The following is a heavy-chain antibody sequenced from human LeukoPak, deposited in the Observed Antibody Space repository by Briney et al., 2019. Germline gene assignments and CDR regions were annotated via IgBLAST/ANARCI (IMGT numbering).Heavy chain of an antibody. CDR1: GITFSSYG. CDR3: ARCTTGKTFGSLREIKKSREIDY. D-gene: IGHD1-1*01. V-gene: IGHV3-21*01. Sequence: GGSLRLSCAASGITFSSYGMSWVRQAPGKGLEWVSSISSSSSHIYYADSVRGRFTISRDNAKNSLFLQMNSLRGEDTAVYYCARCTTGKTFGSLREIKKSREIDYWGQGTLVTVSS. J-gene: IGHJ4*02. CDR2: ISSSSSHI.